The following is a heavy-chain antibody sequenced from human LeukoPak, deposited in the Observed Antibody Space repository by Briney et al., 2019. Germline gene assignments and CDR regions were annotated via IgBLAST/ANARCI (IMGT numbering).Heavy chain of an antibody. J-gene: IGHJ6*02. CDR1: GGSISGYF. CDR2: IYYTGST. V-gene: IGHV4-59*08. Sequence: SETLSLTCAVSGGSISGYFWSWSRQPPGKGLEWIGYIYYTGSTIYNPSLRSRLTMSVDVSKNQFFLDLTSVTAADTSVYYCARHDPVGHFLRGMDVWGQGTTVTVSS. CDR3: ARHDPVGHFLRGMDV. D-gene: IGHD2/OR15-2a*01.